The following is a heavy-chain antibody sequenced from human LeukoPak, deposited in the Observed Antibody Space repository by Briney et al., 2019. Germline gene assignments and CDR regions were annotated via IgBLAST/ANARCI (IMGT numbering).Heavy chain of an antibody. CDR3: AKAQVATAAGPYYYGMDV. D-gene: IGHD6-13*01. CDR2: ISSSSSYI. CDR1: GFTFSSYS. Sequence: PGGSLRLSCAASGFTFSSYSMNWVRQAPGKGLEWVSSISSSSSYIYYADSVKGRFTISRDNAKNSLYLQMNSLRAEDTALYYCAKAQVATAAGPYYYGMDVWGQGTTVTVSS. V-gene: IGHV3-21*01. J-gene: IGHJ6*02.